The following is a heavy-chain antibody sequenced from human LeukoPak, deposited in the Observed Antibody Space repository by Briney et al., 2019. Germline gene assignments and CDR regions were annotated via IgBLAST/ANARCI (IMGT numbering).Heavy chain of an antibody. CDR3: ARTIAILSFDY. Sequence: SETLSLTCTVSGGSVSSYYWSWIRQPPGKGLEWIGYIYYSGSTNYNPSLKSRVTISVDTSKNQFSLKLSSVTAADTAVYYCARTIAILSFDYWGQGTLVTVSS. V-gene: IGHV4-59*02. D-gene: IGHD3-10*01. CDR2: IYYSGST. J-gene: IGHJ4*02. CDR1: GGSVSSYY.